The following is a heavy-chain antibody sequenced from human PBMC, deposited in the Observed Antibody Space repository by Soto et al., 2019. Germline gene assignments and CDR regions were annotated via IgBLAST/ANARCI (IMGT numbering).Heavy chain of an antibody. Sequence: QVQLVQSGAEVKKPGSSMKISCKASGGLFSSYAISWVRQAPGQGLEWMGGIIPVFGTTNYAQKFQDRVTITADDSTNTAYRDLSSLRSEDTAIYYCAMGGSPYVWFNEFWGQGTLVTVSS. V-gene: IGHV1-69*01. J-gene: IGHJ4*02. CDR1: GGLFSSYA. CDR3: AMGGSPYVWFNEF. CDR2: IIPVFGTT. D-gene: IGHD1-26*01.